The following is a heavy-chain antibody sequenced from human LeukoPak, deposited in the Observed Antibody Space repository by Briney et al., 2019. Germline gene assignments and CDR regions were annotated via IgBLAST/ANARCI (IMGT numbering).Heavy chain of an antibody. D-gene: IGHD2-15*01. V-gene: IGHV2-5*01. J-gene: IGHJ4*02. CDR3: ALAGVVVAATSLDY. CDR2: IYWNDDK. CDR1: GFSLSTRGVG. Sequence: SGPTLVKPTQTLTLTCTFSGFSLSTRGVGVGWIRQPPGKALEWLALIYWNDDKRYSPSLKSRLTITKDTSKNQVVLTMTNMDPVDTATYYCALAGVVVAATSLDYWGQGTLVTVSS.